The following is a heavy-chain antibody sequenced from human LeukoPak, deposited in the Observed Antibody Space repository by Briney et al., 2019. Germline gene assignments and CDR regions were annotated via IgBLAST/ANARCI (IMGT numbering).Heavy chain of an antibody. Sequence: ASVKVSCKASGYTFTDHYMHWVRQAPGQGLEWMGWINPNSGATNYAQKFQGRVTMTRDTSISTTYMELSRLRSDDTAVYYCARDYGSGSYSSEFDYWGQGTLVTVSS. J-gene: IGHJ4*02. V-gene: IGHV1-2*02. CDR3: ARDYGSGSYSSEFDY. CDR1: GYTFTDHY. CDR2: INPNSGAT. D-gene: IGHD3-10*01.